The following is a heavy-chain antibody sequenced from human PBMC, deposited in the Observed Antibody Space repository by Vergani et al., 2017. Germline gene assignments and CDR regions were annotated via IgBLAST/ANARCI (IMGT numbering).Heavy chain of an antibody. D-gene: IGHD2-8*01. Sequence: QVQLEESGGGVVQPGRSLRLSCAGSGFTLSSHAMHWVRQAPGKGLEWVAFIWYDGSKEYYADSVKGRFTISIDNSKNTLYLQMNNLRAADTAVYYCARSGYCAHGGCYMTSYYYMDVWGKGTAVTVSS. CDR2: IWYDGSKE. V-gene: IGHV3-33*01. CDR3: ARSGYCAHGGCYMTSYYYMDV. CDR1: GFTLSSHA. J-gene: IGHJ6*03.